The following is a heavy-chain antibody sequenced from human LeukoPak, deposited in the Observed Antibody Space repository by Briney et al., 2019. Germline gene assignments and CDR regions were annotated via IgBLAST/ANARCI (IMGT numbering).Heavy chain of an antibody. Sequence: QPGGSLRLSFAASGFTFSSYAMSWVRPAPGKGLEWVSAISGSGGSTYYADSVKGRFTISRNNSKNTVYLQMNSLRAEDTAVYYCAKARPYYDILTGYDYWGQGTLVTVSS. V-gene: IGHV3-23*01. CDR3: AKARPYYDILTGYDY. D-gene: IGHD3-9*01. J-gene: IGHJ4*02. CDR2: ISGSGGST. CDR1: GFTFSSYA.